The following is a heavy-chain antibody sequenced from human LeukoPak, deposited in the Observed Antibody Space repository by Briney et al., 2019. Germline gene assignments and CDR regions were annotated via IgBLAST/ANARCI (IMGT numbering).Heavy chain of an antibody. D-gene: IGHD4-17*01. Sequence: GGSLRFSCAASGFTFSSYSVNWVRQAPGKGLEWVSYISSSSSTIYYADSVKGRFTISRDNAKNSLYLQMNSLRDEDTAVYYCARGLMTTVTTADYWGQGTLVTVSS. CDR3: ARGLMTTVTTADY. CDR2: ISSSSSTI. V-gene: IGHV3-48*02. CDR1: GFTFSSYS. J-gene: IGHJ4*02.